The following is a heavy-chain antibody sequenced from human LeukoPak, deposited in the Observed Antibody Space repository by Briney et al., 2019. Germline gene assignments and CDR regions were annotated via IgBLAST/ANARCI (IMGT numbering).Heavy chain of an antibody. CDR3: VGAPSGYYYYYGMDA. V-gene: IGHV4-4*07. Sequence: SETLSLTCTVSGGSISSYYWSWIRQPAGKGLEWIGRIYTSGSTNYNPSLKSRVTMSVDTSKNQFSLKLSSVTAADTAVYYAVGAPSGYYYYYGMDAWGQGTTVTVSS. CDR1: GGSISSYY. J-gene: IGHJ6*02. D-gene: IGHD1-26*01. CDR2: IYTSGST.